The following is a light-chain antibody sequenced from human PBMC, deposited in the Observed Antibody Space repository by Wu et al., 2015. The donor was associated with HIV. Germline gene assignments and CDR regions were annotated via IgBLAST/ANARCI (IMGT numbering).Light chain of an antibody. CDR2: DAS. Sequence: EIVLTQSPATLSLSPGERATLSCRTSQSVSIYLAWYQQKPGQAPRLLIYDASNRATGIPARFSGSGSGTDFTLTISSLEPEDFAVYYCQQRGNWPPYTFGQGTKVEIK. V-gene: IGKV3-11*01. CDR1: QSVSIY. CDR3: QQRGNWPPYT. J-gene: IGKJ2*01.